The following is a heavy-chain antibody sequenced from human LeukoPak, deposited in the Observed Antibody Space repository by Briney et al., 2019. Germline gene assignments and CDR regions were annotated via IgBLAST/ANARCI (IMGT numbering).Heavy chain of an antibody. D-gene: IGHD3-22*01. J-gene: IGHJ3*02. CDR3: ARQVPPYYYDSSGYSHDAFDI. CDR2: IYPGDSDT. Sequence: GESLKISCKGSGYSFTSYWIGWVRQMPGKGLEWMGIIYPGDSDTRYSPSFQGQVTISADKSISTAYLQWSSLKASDTATYYCARQVPPYYYDSSGYSHDAFDIWGQGTMVTVSS. CDR1: GYSFTSYW. V-gene: IGHV5-51*01.